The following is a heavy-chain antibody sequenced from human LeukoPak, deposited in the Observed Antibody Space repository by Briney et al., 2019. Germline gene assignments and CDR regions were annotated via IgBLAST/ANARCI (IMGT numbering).Heavy chain of an antibody. V-gene: IGHV1-18*01. CDR3: ACSGGSCYHYYYGMDV. CDR1: GYTFTSYG. CDR2: ISAYNGNT. D-gene: IGHD2-15*01. Sequence: GASVKVSCKASGYTFTSYGISWVRQAPGQGLEWMGWISAYNGNTNYAQKLQGRVTMTTDTSTSTAYMELSSLRSEDTAVYYCACSGGSCYHYYYGMDVWGQGTTVTVSS. J-gene: IGHJ6*02.